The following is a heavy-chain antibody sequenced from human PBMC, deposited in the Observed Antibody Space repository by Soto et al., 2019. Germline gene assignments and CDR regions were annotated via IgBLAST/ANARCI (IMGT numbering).Heavy chain of an antibody. D-gene: IGHD3-9*01. Sequence: ASEKVSCKASGYTFTSYGISWVRQAPGQGLEWMGWISAYNGNTNYAQKLQGRVTMTTDTSTSTAYMELRSLRSDDTAVYYCARAEDDILTGYYPYYWGQGTLVTVSS. CDR2: ISAYNGNT. J-gene: IGHJ4*02. V-gene: IGHV1-18*01. CDR1: GYTFTSYG. CDR3: ARAEDDILTGYYPYY.